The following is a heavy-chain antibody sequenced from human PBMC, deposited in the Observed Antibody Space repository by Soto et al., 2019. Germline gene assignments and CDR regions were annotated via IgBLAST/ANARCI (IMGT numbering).Heavy chain of an antibody. V-gene: IGHV3-21*01. CDR3: AGDGSKWLKYGYFDL. CDR2: ISESSSHI. J-gene: IGHJ2*01. D-gene: IGHD5-12*01. CDR1: GFTFSTYC. Sequence: EVQLVESGGGLVKPGGSLRLSCAASGFTFSTYCMNWVRQAPGRGLEWVSYISESSSHIYYGDSVRGRFIISRDNAKNSVYLQMNSLRAEDTAVYYCAGDGSKWLKYGYFDLWGRGTLVTVSS.